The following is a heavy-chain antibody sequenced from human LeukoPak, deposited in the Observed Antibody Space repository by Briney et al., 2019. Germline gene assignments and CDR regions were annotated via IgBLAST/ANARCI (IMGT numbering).Heavy chain of an antibody. V-gene: IGHV1-18*01. CDR2: ISLYNAKT. CDR1: GYTFTSYA. D-gene: IGHD6-19*01. CDR3: ARLGVAGVPSSAEYLQH. J-gene: IGHJ1*01. Sequence: ASVKVSCKASGYTFTSYAISWVRQAPGQGLDWMGWISLYNAKTNYAQKLQGRVTMTTDTSTSTAYMELMSLRSDDTAVYYCARLGVAGVPSSAEYLQHWGQGTLVTVSS.